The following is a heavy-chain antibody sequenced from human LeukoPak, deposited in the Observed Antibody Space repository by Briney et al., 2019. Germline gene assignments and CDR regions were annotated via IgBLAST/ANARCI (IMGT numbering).Heavy chain of an antibody. V-gene: IGHV4-59*01. CDR3: ARAQKKYYYDSSGYHSRDYFDY. CDR1: GGAISSYY. D-gene: IGHD3-22*01. CDR2: IYYSGSS. J-gene: IGHJ4*02. Sequence: SETLSLTRIVSGGAISSYYWNWIRQPPGKGLEWIGHIYYSGSSNYNPSLKSRVTISVDTSKNQFSLKLSSVTAADTAVYYCARAQKKYYYDSSGYHSRDYFDYWGQGALVTVSS.